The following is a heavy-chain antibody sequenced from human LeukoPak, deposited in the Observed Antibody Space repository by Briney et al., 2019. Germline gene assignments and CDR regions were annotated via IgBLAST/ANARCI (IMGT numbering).Heavy chain of an antibody. V-gene: IGHV3-30*02. Sequence: GSLRLSCAASGFTFISFGMHWVRQAPGKGLEWVAFIRYDGSNNYYADSVRGRFTISRDNSKKTLYLQMNSLRGEDTAVYYCARDLGHYYYYMDVWGKGTTVTVSS. CDR3: ARDLGHYYYYMDV. J-gene: IGHJ6*03. CDR2: IRYDGSNN. D-gene: IGHD3-10*01. CDR1: GFTFISFG.